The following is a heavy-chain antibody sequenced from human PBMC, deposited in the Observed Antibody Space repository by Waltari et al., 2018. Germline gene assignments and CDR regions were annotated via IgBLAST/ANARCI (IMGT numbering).Heavy chain of an antibody. V-gene: IGHV3-7*01. Sequence: EVQLVESGGGLVQPGGSLRLSCAASGFNLSSYWMSWVRQAPGKGLEWVANIKQDGSEKYYVDSVKGRFTISRDNAKNSLYLQMNSLRAEDTAVYYCARDTPLDIWGQGTMVTVSS. CDR1: GFNLSSYW. CDR3: ARDTPLDI. CDR2: IKQDGSEK. J-gene: IGHJ3*02.